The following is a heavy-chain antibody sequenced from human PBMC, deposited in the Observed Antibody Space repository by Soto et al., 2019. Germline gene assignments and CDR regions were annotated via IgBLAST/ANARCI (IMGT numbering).Heavy chain of an antibody. V-gene: IGHV4-39*01. CDR3: ARFSGSYYDYYYGMDV. D-gene: IGHD1-26*01. J-gene: IGHJ6*02. CDR2: IYYSGST. CDR1: GGSISSSSYY. Sequence: SETLSLTCTVSGGSISSSSYYWGWIRQPPGKGLEWIGSIYYSGSTYYNPSLKSRVTISVDTSKNQFSLKLSSVTAADTAVYYCARFSGSYYDYYYGMDVWGQGTTVTVS.